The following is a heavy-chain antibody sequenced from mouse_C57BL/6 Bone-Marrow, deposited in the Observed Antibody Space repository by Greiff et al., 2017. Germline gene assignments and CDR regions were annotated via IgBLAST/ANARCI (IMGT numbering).Heavy chain of an antibody. V-gene: IGHV14-4*01. CDR2: IDPENGDT. Sequence: QPSGAELVRPGASVKLSCTASGFNIKDDYMHWVKQWPEQGLEWIGWIDPENGDTKCASKFQGKATITADTSSNTAYLQLSSLTSEDTAVYYCTTLRNWGQGTTLTVSS. J-gene: IGHJ2*01. CDR3: TTLRN. CDR1: GFNIKDDY.